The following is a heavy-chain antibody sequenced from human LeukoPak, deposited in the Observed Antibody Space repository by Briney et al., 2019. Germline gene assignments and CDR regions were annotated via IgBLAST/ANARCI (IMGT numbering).Heavy chain of an antibody. J-gene: IGHJ6*04. Sequence: GRSLRLSCAASGFTFSSYDMHWVRQAPGKGLEWVAVISYDRRNKYYGDFVKGRFTISRDNSKNTLYLQMNSLRAEDTAVYYCAELGITMIGGVWGKGTTVTISS. CDR3: AELGITMIGGV. D-gene: IGHD3-10*02. CDR1: GFTFSSYD. CDR2: ISYDRRNK. V-gene: IGHV3-30*18.